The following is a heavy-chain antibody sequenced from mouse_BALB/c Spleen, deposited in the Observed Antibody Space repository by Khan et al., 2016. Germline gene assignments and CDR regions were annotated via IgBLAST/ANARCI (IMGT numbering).Heavy chain of an antibody. CDR3: ARYRYYDGSSRYFDV. D-gene: IGHD1-1*01. J-gene: IGHJ1*01. V-gene: IGHV9-3-1*01. CDR2: INTYSGES. CDR1: GYTFTNYG. Sequence: QIQLVQSEPELKRPGKTVKISCKASGYTFTNYGINWVKQAPGKGLKWMGWINTYSGESTYADDFKGRFAFSLETSANTAYLQINNLKNEDTATYCCARYRYYDGSSRYFDVWGAGTTVTVSS.